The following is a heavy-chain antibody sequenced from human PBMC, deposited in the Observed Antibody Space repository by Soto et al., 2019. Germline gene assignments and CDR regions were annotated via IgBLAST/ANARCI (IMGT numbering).Heavy chain of an antibody. CDR3: ARDLGHYYYGMDV. V-gene: IGHV3-13*01. Sequence: EVQLVESGGGLVQPGGSLRLSCAASGFTFSSYDMHWVRQATGKGLEWVSAIGTAGDTYYPGSVKGRFTISRENAKNSLYLQMNSLRAEDTAVYYCARDLGHYYYGMDVWGQGTKVTVSS. CDR2: IGTAGDT. J-gene: IGHJ6*02. CDR1: GFTFSSYD. D-gene: IGHD3-3*01.